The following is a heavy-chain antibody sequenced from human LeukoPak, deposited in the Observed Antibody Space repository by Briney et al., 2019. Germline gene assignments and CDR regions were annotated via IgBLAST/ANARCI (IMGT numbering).Heavy chain of an antibody. J-gene: IGHJ4*02. V-gene: IGHV3-48*03. Sequence: PGGSLRLSCAASGFTFNAYEMNWVRQAPGKGLEWVSYIDASGSTTYYADSVKGRFTTSRDNAKNSLYLQMNSLRAEDTALYYCARVSKNLFDYWGQGTLVTVSS. CDR2: IDASGSTT. CDR3: ARVSKNLFDY. CDR1: GFTFNAYE.